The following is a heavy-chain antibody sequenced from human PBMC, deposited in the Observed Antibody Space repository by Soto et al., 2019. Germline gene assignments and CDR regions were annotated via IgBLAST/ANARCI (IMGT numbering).Heavy chain of an antibody. CDR2: INAGNGNT. CDR3: ARDGYYGSGSYYNFPGSLGMDV. D-gene: IGHD3-10*01. Sequence: ASVKVSCKASGYTFTSYAMHWVRQAPGQRLEWMGWINAGNGNTKYSQKFQGRVTITRDTSASTAYMELSSLRSEDTAVYYCARDGYYGSGSYYNFPGSLGMDVWGQGTTVTVSS. CDR1: GYTFTSYA. V-gene: IGHV1-3*01. J-gene: IGHJ6*02.